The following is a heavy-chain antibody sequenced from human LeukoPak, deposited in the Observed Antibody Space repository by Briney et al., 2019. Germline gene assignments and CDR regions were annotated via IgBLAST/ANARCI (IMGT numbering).Heavy chain of an antibody. Sequence: PGGSLRLSCAASGFTFDDYAMHWVRQAPGKGLEWVSGISWNSGSIGYADSVKGRFTISRDNAKNSLYLQMNSLRAEDTALYYCAKDIGAAVAGLFDYWGQGTLVTVSS. CDR2: ISWNSGSI. J-gene: IGHJ4*02. CDR3: AKDIGAAVAGLFDY. V-gene: IGHV3-9*01. CDR1: GFTFDDYA. D-gene: IGHD6-19*01.